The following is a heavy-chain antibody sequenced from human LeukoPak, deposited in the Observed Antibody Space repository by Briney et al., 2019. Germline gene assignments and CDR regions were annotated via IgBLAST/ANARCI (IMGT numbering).Heavy chain of an antibody. Sequence: GESLKISCKGSGYSFTSYWIGWVRQMPGKGLEWMWIIYPGDSDTRYSPSFQGQVTISADKSISTAYLQWSSLKASDTAMYYCARPKHSAAPIDAFDIWGQGTMVTVSS. V-gene: IGHV5-51*01. CDR1: GYSFTSYW. D-gene: IGHD2-15*01. CDR2: IYPGDSDT. CDR3: ARPKHSAAPIDAFDI. J-gene: IGHJ3*02.